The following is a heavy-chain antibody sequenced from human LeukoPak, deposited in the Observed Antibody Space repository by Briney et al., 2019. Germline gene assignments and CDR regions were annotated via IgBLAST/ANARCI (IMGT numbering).Heavy chain of an antibody. CDR2: IYYSGST. V-gene: IGHV4-59*01. D-gene: IGHD6-19*01. CDR1: GGSISSYY. Sequence: SETLSLTCTVSGGSISSYYRSWVRQPPGKGLEWVGYIYYSGSTNYNPSLRGRVTISVGTSKNQFSLKLSSVTAADTAVYYCARVPGGWQDWYFDLWGGGTLVTVSS. J-gene: IGHJ2*01. CDR3: ARVPGGWQDWYFDL.